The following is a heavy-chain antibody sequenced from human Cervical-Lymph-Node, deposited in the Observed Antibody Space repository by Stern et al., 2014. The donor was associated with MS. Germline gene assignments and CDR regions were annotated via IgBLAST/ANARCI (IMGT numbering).Heavy chain of an antibody. CDR1: GYTFTNYA. V-gene: IGHV1-3*04. CDR2: INTGIGHT. CDR3: AATPPLRPPLDP. D-gene: IGHD6-6*01. Sequence: QVQLVQSGSELKEPGASVKISCKATGYTFTNYAMHWVRQAPGQRPEWMGWINTGIGHTKSSEKFQGRVTITRDTSANTVYLELSSLRPEDTAVYYWAATPPLRPPLDPWGQGTLLTVSS. J-gene: IGHJ5*02.